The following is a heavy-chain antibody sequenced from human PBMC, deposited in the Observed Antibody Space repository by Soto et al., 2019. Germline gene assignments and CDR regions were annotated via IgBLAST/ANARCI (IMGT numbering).Heavy chain of an antibody. V-gene: IGHV3-48*01. J-gene: IGHJ4*02. CDR3: ASQSSEWLLFAS. Sequence: EVQLVESGGGLVQPGGSLRLSCAASGFTFSSYSMNWVRQAPGKGLEWVSYISSSSSTIYYADSVKGRLTISRDNAKNSLYLQMNSLKAEDTTVYYCASQSSEWLLFASWGQGTLVTVSS. D-gene: IGHD5-12*01. CDR1: GFTFSSYS. CDR2: ISSSSSTI.